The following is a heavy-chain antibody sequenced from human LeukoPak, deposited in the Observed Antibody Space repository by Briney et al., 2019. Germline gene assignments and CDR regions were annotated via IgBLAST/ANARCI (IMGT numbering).Heavy chain of an antibody. V-gene: IGHV3-53*01. D-gene: IGHD6-13*01. CDR1: GFTVSSKY. CDR2: LYSDGST. J-gene: IGHJ4*02. Sequence: GGSLRLSCAASGFTVSSKYMSWVRQAPGKGLEWVSVLYSDGSTYYADSVKGRFTISRDNSKNTLYLQMNSLRAEDTALYYCARGLAAAPRINDYWGQGTLVTVSS. CDR3: ARGLAAAPRINDY.